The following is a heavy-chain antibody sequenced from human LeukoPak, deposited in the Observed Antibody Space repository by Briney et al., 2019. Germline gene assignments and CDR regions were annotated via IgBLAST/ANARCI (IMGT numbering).Heavy chain of an antibody. CDR3: ARRGSPTVRGPKGAFDI. D-gene: IGHD3-10*01. CDR2: INHSGST. V-gene: IGHV4-34*01. CDR1: GGSFSGYY. Sequence: SETLSLTCAVYGGSFSGYYWSWIRQPPGKGLEWIGEINHSGSTNYNPSLKSRVTISVDTSKNQFSLKLSSVTAADTAVYYCARRGSPTVRGPKGAFDIWGQGTMVTVSS. J-gene: IGHJ3*02.